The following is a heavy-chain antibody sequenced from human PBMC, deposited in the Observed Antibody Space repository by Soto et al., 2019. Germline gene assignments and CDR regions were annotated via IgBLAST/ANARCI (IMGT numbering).Heavy chain of an antibody. Sequence: QVQLVESGGGVVQPERSLRVSCAASGFTFSRHAMHWVRQAPGKGLEWVAQIWSDGGNKYYSDSVRGRFTISRDNSKNTVILHMNSLRAEDTAVYYCARDGQDQIPYGMDVWGQGTTVTVSS. CDR3: ARDGQDQIPYGMDV. V-gene: IGHV3-33*01. D-gene: IGHD2-2*01. CDR1: GFTFSRHA. CDR2: IWSDGGNK. J-gene: IGHJ6*02.